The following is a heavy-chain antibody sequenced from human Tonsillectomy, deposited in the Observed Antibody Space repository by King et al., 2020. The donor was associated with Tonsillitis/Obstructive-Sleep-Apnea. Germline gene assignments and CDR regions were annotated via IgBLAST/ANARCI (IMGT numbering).Heavy chain of an antibody. V-gene: IGHV6-1*01. Sequence: VQLQQSGPGLVKPSQTLSLTCAISGDSVSSNSVAWNWIRQSPSRGLEWLGRTYYRSKWYNEYAVSVKSRITINPDTSTNQYSLQLKSVTPEDTAVYYSARADYDILTAYYFYWFDPWGQGTLVTVSS. CDR2: TYYRSKWYN. CDR3: ARADYDILTAYYFYWFDP. CDR1: GDSVSSNSVA. J-gene: IGHJ5*02. D-gene: IGHD3-9*01.